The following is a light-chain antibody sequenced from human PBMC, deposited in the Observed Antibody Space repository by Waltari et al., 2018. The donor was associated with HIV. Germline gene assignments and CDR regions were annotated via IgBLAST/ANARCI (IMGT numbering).Light chain of an antibody. CDR1: TGAVTSGHH. Sequence: QAVVTQEPSLTVSPGGTVTLTCGSSTGAVTSGHHPYWVQQKPGQAPRTLSYDTNTEPSWTPARFSGSLLGGKASLTLSGAQPEDEAKYYCLLSYAGARPVICGGGTQLTVL. CDR2: DTN. J-gene: IGLJ2*01. CDR3: LLSYAGARPVI. V-gene: IGLV7-46*01.